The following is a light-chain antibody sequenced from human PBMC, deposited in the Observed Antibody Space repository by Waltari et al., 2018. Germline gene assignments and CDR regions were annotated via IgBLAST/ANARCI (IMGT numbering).Light chain of an antibody. CDR3: CSYAGSYTYV. Sequence: QSALTQPRSVSGSPGQSFPISCTWTTSSGGGYHYVPWFQQHPGKAPKLIIYDVSERPSGVPDRFSGSKPDNTASLTISGLQAEDEADYYCCSYAGSYTYVFGSGTKVTVL. V-gene: IGLV2-11*01. CDR1: TSSGGGYHY. CDR2: DVS. J-gene: IGLJ1*01.